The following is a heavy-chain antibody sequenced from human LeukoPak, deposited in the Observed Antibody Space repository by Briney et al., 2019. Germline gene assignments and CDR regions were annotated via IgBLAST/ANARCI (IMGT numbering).Heavy chain of an antibody. D-gene: IGHD2-2*01. CDR3: ESTAAADY. J-gene: IGHJ4*02. Sequence: GGSLRLSCAASGFTFSSYWMTWVRQAPGKGLEWVANIKQDGSMKYYVDSVKGRFTISRDNAKNSLYLQMNSLRAEDTAVYYCESTAAADYWGQGTLVTVSS. CDR1: GFTFSSYW. CDR2: IKQDGSMK. V-gene: IGHV3-7*01.